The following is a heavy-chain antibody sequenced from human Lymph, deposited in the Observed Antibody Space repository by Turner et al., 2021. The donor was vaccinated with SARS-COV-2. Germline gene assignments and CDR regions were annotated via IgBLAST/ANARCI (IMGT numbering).Heavy chain of an antibody. J-gene: IGHJ6*02. CDR3: ARDLDTAGGMDV. V-gene: IGHV3-53*04. CDR1: GITVSRNY. D-gene: IGHD5-18*01. CDR2: IYSGGSS. Sequence: EVQLVESGGGLVQPGGSLRLSCAASGITVSRNYMSWVRQAPGKGLEWVSVIYSGGSSYYADSVKGRFTISGHNSKNTLYLQMNSLRAEDTAVYYCARDLDTAGGMDVWGQGTTVTVSS.